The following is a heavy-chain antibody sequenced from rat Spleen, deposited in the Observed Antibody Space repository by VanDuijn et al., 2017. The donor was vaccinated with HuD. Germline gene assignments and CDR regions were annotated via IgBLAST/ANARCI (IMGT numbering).Heavy chain of an antibody. D-gene: IGHD4-3*01. V-gene: IGHV5-25*01. CDR1: GFTFSNFD. CDR2: ISPSGVT. J-gene: IGHJ3*01. Sequence: EVQLVESGGGLVQPGRSLKLSCAASGFTFSNFDMAWVRQAPTQGLEWVTSISPSGVTYYRDSVKGRFTVSRENTERTLYLLVDSLWSEDTATYYCVRQDTSGYSNWFAYWGQGTLVTVSS. CDR3: VRQDTSGYSNWFAY.